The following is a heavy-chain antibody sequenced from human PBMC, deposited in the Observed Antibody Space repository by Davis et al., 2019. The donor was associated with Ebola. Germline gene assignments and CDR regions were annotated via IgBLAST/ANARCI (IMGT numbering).Heavy chain of an antibody. J-gene: IGHJ4*02. CDR2: VNGNSGAT. Sequence: ASVKVSCKASGYTFASYEINWVRQATGQGLEWMGWVNGNSGATWYAQKFQGRVTMTRDTSISTAYMELRSLTSDDTATYYCARSKRCSGYSCQLEPFDSWGQGTLVTVSS. V-gene: IGHV1-8*01. CDR3: ARSKRCSGYSCQLEPFDS. CDR1: GYTFASYE. D-gene: IGHD3-22*01.